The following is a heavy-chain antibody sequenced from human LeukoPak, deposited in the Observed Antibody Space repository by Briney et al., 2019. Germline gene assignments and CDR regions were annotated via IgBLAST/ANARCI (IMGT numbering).Heavy chain of an antibody. Sequence: GASVKVSCKPSGYTFTSYGISWVRPAPGQGLEWMGWISAYNGNTNYAQKLQGTVTMTTDTSTSTAYMELRSLRSDDTAVYYCARDPRKYGEHRGLVRDWGQGPLATVSS. CDR1: GYTFTSYG. V-gene: IGHV1-18*01. D-gene: IGHD4-17*01. CDR3: ARDPRKYGEHRGLVRD. J-gene: IGHJ4*02. CDR2: ISAYNGNT.